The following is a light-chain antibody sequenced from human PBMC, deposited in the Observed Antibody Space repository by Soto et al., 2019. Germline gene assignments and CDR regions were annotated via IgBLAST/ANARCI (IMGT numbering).Light chain of an antibody. CDR1: NSDIGGYSY. CDR3: SSYAGSNIL. CDR2: EVS. V-gene: IGLV2-8*01. J-gene: IGLJ3*02. Sequence: QSVLTQPPSASGSPGQSVTISCTGTNSDIGGYSYVSWYQQHPGKAPKLMIYEVSKRPSGVPDRFSGSRSGSTASLTVSGLQAEDEADYYCSSYAGSNILFGGGTKVTVL.